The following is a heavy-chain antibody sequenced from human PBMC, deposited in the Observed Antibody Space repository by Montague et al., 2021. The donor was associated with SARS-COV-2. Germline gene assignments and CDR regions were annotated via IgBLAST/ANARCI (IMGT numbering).Heavy chain of an antibody. CDR2: IWYDGSNK. V-gene: IGHV3-33*01. CDR3: ASMVRGVIDAFDI. J-gene: IGHJ3*02. Sequence: SLRLSCAASGFTFSSYGMHWVRQAPGKGLEWVAVIWYDGSNKYYADSVKGRFTISRDNSKNTLYLQMNSLRAVDTAVYYCASMVRGVIDAFDIWGQGTMVTVSS. CDR1: GFTFSSYG. D-gene: IGHD3-10*01.